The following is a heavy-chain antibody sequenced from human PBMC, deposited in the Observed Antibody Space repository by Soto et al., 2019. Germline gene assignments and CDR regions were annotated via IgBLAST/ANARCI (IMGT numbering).Heavy chain of an antibody. D-gene: IGHD1-20*01. CDR3: ARRLYNWNYFDY. CDR1: GGSISSSSYY. J-gene: IGHJ4*02. V-gene: IGHV4-39*01. CDR2: IYYSGST. Sequence: SETLSLTCTVSGGSISSSSYYWGWIRQPPGKGLEWIGSIYYSGSTYYNPSLKSRVTISVDTPKNQFSLKLSSVTAADTAVYYCARRLYNWNYFDYWGQGTLVTVSS.